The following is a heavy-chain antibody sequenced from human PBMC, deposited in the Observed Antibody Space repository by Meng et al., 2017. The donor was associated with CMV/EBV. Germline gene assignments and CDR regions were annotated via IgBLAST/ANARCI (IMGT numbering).Heavy chain of an antibody. CDR3: AMRGYCSSTSCYDYYYYYMDV. Sequence: QVQLVQSGAEVTKPXSSVKVXCKASGGTFSSYAISWVRQAPGQGLEWMGGIIPIFGTANYAQKFQGRVTITADESTSTAYMELSSLRSEDTAVYYCAMRGYCSSTSCYDYYYYYMDVGGKGTTVTVSS. V-gene: IGHV1-69*12. CDR2: IIPIFGTA. J-gene: IGHJ6*03. D-gene: IGHD2-2*01. CDR1: GGTFSSYA.